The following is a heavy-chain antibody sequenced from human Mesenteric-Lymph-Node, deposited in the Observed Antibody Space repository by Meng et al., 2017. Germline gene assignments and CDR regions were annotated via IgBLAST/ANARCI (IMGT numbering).Heavy chain of an antibody. CDR2: ISWNSGSI. Sequence: GGSLRLSCAASGSTFDDYAMHWVRQAPAKGLEWVSGISWNSGSIDYADSVKGRFTISRDNAKNSLYLQMNSLRAEDTAVYYCARVRYCGGDCYPGYFDYWGQGTLVTVSS. D-gene: IGHD2-21*02. CDR1: GSTFDDYA. CDR3: ARVRYCGGDCYPGYFDY. V-gene: IGHV3-9*01. J-gene: IGHJ4*02.